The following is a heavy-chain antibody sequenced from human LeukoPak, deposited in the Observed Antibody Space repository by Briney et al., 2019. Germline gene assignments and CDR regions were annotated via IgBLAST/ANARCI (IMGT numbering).Heavy chain of an antibody. Sequence: GGSLRLSCVASGYPFSSYSMNWIRQAPGKGLEWVSYISVSGGVRSYADSVKGRFTISRDDARDSLYLQMNSLKDEDTAVYYCARDRGYFYDQLDYWGQGTLVTVSS. D-gene: IGHD2/OR15-2a*01. CDR3: ARDRGYFYDQLDY. CDR2: ISVSGGVR. J-gene: IGHJ4*02. CDR1: GYPFSSYS. V-gene: IGHV3-48*02.